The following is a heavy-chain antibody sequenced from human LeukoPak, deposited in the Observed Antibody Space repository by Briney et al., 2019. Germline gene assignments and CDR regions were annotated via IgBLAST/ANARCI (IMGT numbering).Heavy chain of an antibody. D-gene: IGHD3-10*01. Sequence: GGSLRLSCAASGFTFSSYAMHWVRQAPGKGLEWVAVISYDGSNKYYADSVKGRFTISRDNSKNTLYLQMNSLRAEDTAVYYCARVQPLAPPVLLWFGEPAGHWFDPWGQGTLVTVSS. J-gene: IGHJ5*02. V-gene: IGHV3-30*04. CDR3: ARVQPLAPPVLLWFGEPAGHWFDP. CDR1: GFTFSSYA. CDR2: ISYDGSNK.